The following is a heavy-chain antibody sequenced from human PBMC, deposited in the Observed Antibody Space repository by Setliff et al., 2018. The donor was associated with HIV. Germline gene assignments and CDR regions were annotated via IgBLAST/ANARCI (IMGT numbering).Heavy chain of an antibody. J-gene: IGHJ6*02. V-gene: IGHV4-4*02. CDR1: GGSISSDNW. D-gene: IGHD2-21*01. CDR3: ARSYCGGGLCLRGLDL. CDR2: IYHSGST. Sequence: SETLSLTCAVSGGSISSDNWWSWVRQPPGKGLEWIGEIYHSGSTNYNPSLKSRVTISVDKSKNQFSLKLSSVTAADTAVYYCARSYCGGGLCLRGLDLWGQGTTVTVSS.